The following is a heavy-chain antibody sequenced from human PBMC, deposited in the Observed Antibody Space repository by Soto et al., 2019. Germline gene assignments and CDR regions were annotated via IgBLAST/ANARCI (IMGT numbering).Heavy chain of an antibody. J-gene: IGHJ4*02. Sequence: QVQLVQSGTEVKKPGASVKVSCKASGYTFTNYDINWVRQATGQGLEWMGWMNPTSGNTGYVQKFQGRVTMTRNTSISTAYMELSSMESDDTAVYYCARTRLCGGDCYSAYYFDYWGQGALVTVSS. CDR3: ARTRLCGGDCYSAYYFDY. CDR2: MNPTSGNT. V-gene: IGHV1-8*01. CDR1: GYTFTNYD. D-gene: IGHD2-21*02.